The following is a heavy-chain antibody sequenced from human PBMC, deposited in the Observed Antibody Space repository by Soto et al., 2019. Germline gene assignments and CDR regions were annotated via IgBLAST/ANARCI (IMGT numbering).Heavy chain of an antibody. V-gene: IGHV1-18*01. J-gene: IGHJ6*02. CDR1: GYTFIRYG. D-gene: IGHD3-16*01. CDR3: ARGGYYDNSWGKLSHYGLDV. CDR2: ISPYNDYT. Sequence: QVQLAQSANEVKKPGASVRVSCKAAGYTFIRYGIAWVRQAPGQGLEGMGWISPYNDYTVYAQKFQGRVSMTAETSARTVYMNLRGLKSDDTAVYYCARGGYYDNSWGKLSHYGLDVWGQGTSVSVSS.